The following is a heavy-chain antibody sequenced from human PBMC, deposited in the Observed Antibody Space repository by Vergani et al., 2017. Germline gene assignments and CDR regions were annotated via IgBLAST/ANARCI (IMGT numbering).Heavy chain of an antibody. D-gene: IGHD6-13*01. J-gene: IGHJ4*02. CDR1: GYTFTGYY. CDR3: ARGGLLITSPGIAAAGTSDYFDY. Sequence: QVQLVQSGAEVKKPGASVKVSCKASGYTFTGYYMHWVRQAPGQGLEWMGWINPNSGGTNYAQKFQGRVTMTRDTSISTAYMELSRLRSDDTAVYYCARGGLLITSPGIAAAGTSDYFDYWGQGTLVTVSS. V-gene: IGHV1-2*02. CDR2: INPNSGGT.